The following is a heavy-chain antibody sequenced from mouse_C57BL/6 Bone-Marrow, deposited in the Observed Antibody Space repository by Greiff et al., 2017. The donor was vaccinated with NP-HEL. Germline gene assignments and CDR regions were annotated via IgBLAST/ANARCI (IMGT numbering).Heavy chain of an antibody. V-gene: IGHV5-6*01. J-gene: IGHJ3*01. CDR1: GFTFSSYG. CDR2: INSCGSYT. D-gene: IGHD2-4*01. Sequence: EVQGVESGGDLVKPGGSLKLSCAASGFTFSSYGMYWVSQTPDKGLEWVATINSCGSYTYYPDSVKGRFTISRDNAKNTLYLQMSSLKSEDTAMYYCASPYDYDVAWFAYWGQGTLVTVSA. CDR3: ASPYDYDVAWFAY.